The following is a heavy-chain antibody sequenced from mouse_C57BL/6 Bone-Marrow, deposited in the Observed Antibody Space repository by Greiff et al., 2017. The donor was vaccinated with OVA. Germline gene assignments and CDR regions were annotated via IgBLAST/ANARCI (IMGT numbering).Heavy chain of an antibody. J-gene: IGHJ4*01. V-gene: IGHV6-3*01. CDR2: IRLKSDNYAT. Sequence: EVKLVESGGGLVQPGGSMKLSCVASGFTFSNYWMNWVRQSPEKGLEWVAQIRLKSDNYATHYAESVKGRFTISRDDSKSSVYLQMNNLRAEDTVIYYCTADYYGSSYAMDYWGQGTSVTVSS. CDR1: GFTFSNYW. D-gene: IGHD1-1*01. CDR3: TADYYGSSYAMDY.